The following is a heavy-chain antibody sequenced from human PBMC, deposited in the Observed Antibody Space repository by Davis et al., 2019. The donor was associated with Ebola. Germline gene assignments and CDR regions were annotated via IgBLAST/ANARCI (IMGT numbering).Heavy chain of an antibody. CDR2: IKQDGSEK. V-gene: IGHV3-7*01. D-gene: IGHD4-17*01. CDR1: GFTFSSYW. CDR3: ARDQTTETTFVRLRVFDY. Sequence: PAGSLRLSCAASGFTFSSYWMSWVRQAPGKGLEWVANIKQDGSEKYYVDSVKGRFTISRDNAKNSLYLQMNSLRAEDTAVYYCARDQTTETTFVRLRVFDYWGQGTLVTVSS. J-gene: IGHJ4*02.